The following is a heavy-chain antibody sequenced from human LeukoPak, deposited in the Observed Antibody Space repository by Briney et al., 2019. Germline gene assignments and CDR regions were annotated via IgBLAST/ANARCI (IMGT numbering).Heavy chain of an antibody. V-gene: IGHV4-34*01. CDR1: GGSSSGYY. CDR3: ARGLHYYGSGSYYNAELDY. CDR2: INHSGST. J-gene: IGHJ4*02. Sequence: SETLSLTCAVYGGSSSGYYWSWIRQPPGKGLEWIGEINHSGSTNYNPSLKSRVTISVDTSKNQFSLKLSSVTAADTAVYYCARGLHYYGSGSYYNAELDYWGQGTLVTVSS. D-gene: IGHD3-10*01.